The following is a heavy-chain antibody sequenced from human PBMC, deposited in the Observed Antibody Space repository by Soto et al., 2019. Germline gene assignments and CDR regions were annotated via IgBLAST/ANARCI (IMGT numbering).Heavy chain of an antibody. J-gene: IGHJ4*02. CDR2: IWYDGSNK. CDR3: ARDRGGVVTAIASYYFDY. CDR1: GFTFSSYG. D-gene: IGHD2-21*02. Sequence: QVQLVESGGGVVQPGRSLRLSCAASGFTFSSYGMHWVRQAPGKGLEWVAVIWYDGSNKYYADSVKGRFTISRDNSKNTLYLQMNRLRVEDTGVYYCARDRGGVVTAIASYYFDYWGQGTLVTVSS. V-gene: IGHV3-33*01.